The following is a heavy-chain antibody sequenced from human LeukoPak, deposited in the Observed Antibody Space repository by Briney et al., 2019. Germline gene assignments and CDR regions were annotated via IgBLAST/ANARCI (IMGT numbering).Heavy chain of an antibody. D-gene: IGHD5-18*01. V-gene: IGHV3-21*01. Sequence: GGSLRLSCAASGFIFSTYSMNWVRQAPGKGLEWVSSITSSSSYINYADSVKGRFTISRDNANNSLYLQMNSLRAEDTAVYYCARDCESGYSYGLCWGQGTLVTVSS. CDR2: ITSSSSYI. J-gene: IGHJ4*02. CDR3: ARDCESGYSYGLC. CDR1: GFIFSTYS.